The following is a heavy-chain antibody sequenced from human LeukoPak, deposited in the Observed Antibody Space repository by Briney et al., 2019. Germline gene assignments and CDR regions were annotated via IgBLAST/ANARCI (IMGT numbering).Heavy chain of an antibody. J-gene: IGHJ4*02. Sequence: GGSLRLSCAASGFTFSTYSMHWVRQAPGKGLKWVAVISYDGSNKYYADSVEGRFTISRDNSKNTLYLQMNSLRSEDTAVYYCARPAGSSGNYFDYWGQGNLVTVSS. D-gene: IGHD3-22*01. CDR2: ISYDGSNK. CDR3: ARPAGSSGNYFDY. CDR1: GFTFSTYS. V-gene: IGHV3-30*04.